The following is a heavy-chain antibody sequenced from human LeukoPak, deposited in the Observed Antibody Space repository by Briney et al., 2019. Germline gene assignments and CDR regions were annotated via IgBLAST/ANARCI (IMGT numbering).Heavy chain of an antibody. V-gene: IGHV3-33*01. CDR2: IWYDGSNK. J-gene: IGHJ4*02. Sequence: GRSLRLSCAASGFTFSSYGMHWVRQAPGKGLEWVAVIWYDGSNKYYADSVKGRFTISRDNSKNTLYLQMNSLRAEDTAVYYCARGGFYYDTSGPDYWGQGTLVTVSS. CDR1: GFTFSSYG. CDR3: ARGGFYYDTSGPDY. D-gene: IGHD3-22*01.